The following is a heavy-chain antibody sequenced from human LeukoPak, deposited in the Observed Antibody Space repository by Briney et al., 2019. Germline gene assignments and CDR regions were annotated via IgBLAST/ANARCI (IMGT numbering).Heavy chain of an antibody. CDR2: ISAYNGNT. J-gene: IGHJ4*02. V-gene: IGHV1-18*04. Sequence: GASVKVSCKASGYTFTGYYMHWVRQAPGQGLEWMGWISAYNGNTNYAQKLQGRVTMTTDTSTSTAYMELRSLRSDDTAVYYCARTADVRYYGSGDYWGQGTLVTDSS. D-gene: IGHD3-10*01. CDR3: ARTADVRYYGSGDY. CDR1: GYTFTGYY.